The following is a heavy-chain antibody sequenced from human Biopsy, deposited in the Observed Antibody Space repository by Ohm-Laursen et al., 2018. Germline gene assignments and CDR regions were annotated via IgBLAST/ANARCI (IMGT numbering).Heavy chain of an antibody. V-gene: IGHV1-69*13. CDR3: AKRGVERGRPLAY. CDR2: INSMFGTT. D-gene: IGHD1-1*01. CDR1: RYTFISYD. J-gene: IGHJ4*02. Sequence: SVKVSCKASRYTFISYDIDWVRQATGQGLEWMGEINSMFGTTNYAQTFQGRVTITADESTSTAYMEVSSLRSEDTAVYYCAKRGVERGRPLAYWGQGTLVTVSS.